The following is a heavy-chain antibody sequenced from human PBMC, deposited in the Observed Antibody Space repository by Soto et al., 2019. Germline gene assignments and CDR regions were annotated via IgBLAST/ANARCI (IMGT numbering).Heavy chain of an antibody. D-gene: IGHD3-22*01. V-gene: IGHV3-72*01. Sequence: GGSLRLSCAASGFTVNNHAMHWVRQAPGEGLEWVGRSRDKPQGYSTAYAASVKGRFTTSRDESKNSAYLQMNSLKTEDTAVYYCVRATYFSDSSGYTRCLDYWGQGTLVTVSS. J-gene: IGHJ4*02. CDR3: VRATYFSDSSGYTRCLDY. CDR1: GFTVNNHA. CDR2: SRDKPQGYST.